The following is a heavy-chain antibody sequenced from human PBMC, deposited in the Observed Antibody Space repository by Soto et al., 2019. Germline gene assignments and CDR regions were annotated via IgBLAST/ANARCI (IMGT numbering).Heavy chain of an antibody. D-gene: IGHD3-3*01. J-gene: IGHJ4*02. CDR2: IYYSGNT. CDR1: GGSISSGDYY. Sequence: SETLSLTCTVSGGSISSGDYYWNWIRQPPGKGLEWIGNIYYSGNTDCNPSLKSRVTISVDTSKNQFSLKLSSVTAADTAVYYCAYYDFWSGYLNYWGQGTLVTVSS. V-gene: IGHV4-30-4*02. CDR3: AYYDFWSGYLNY.